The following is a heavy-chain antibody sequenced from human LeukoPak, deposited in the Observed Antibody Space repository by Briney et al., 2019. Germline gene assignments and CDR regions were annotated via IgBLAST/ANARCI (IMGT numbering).Heavy chain of an antibody. D-gene: IGHD3-3*01. CDR1: GSTFSSYA. V-gene: IGHV3-7*01. CDR2: IKQDGREK. CDR3: ARDIHRYYGDY. Sequence: GGSLRLSCAASGSTFSSYAMSWVRQAPGKGLEWVANIKQDGREKYYVDSVKGRFSISRDNARNSVYLQMNSLRAEDTAVYYCARDIHRYYGDYWGQGALVIVSS. J-gene: IGHJ4*02.